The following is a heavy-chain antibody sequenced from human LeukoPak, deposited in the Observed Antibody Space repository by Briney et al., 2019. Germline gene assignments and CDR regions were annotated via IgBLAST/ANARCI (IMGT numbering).Heavy chain of an antibody. CDR2: INHSGST. CDR1: GGSSSGYY. CDR3: ARLILWFGELLPD. Sequence: SETLSLTCAVYGGSSSGYYWSWIRQPPGKGLEWIGEINHSGSTNYNPSLKSRVTISVDTSKNQFSLKLSSVTAADTAVYYCARLILWFGELLPDWGQGTLVTVSS. D-gene: IGHD3-10*01. J-gene: IGHJ4*02. V-gene: IGHV4-34*01.